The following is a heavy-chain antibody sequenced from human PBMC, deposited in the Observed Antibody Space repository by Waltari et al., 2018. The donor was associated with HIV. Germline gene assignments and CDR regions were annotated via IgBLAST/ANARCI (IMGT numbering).Heavy chain of an antibody. V-gene: IGHV3-48*02. Sequence: EVQLVESGGGLVQPGGSLRLSCAASGFTFSSYSTNWFRQAPGKGRDWVSYLSSSCTTIYYADYVKGRFTISRDNAKNSLYLQMNSLRDEDTAVYYCARDLIGPRIIWGQGTLVTVSS. D-gene: IGHD3-16*01. CDR2: LSSSCTTI. CDR1: GFTFSSYS. J-gene: IGHJ4*02. CDR3: ARDLIGPRII.